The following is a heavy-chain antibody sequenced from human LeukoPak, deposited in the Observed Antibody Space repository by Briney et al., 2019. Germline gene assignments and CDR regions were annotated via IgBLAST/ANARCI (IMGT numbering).Heavy chain of an antibody. CDR2: IYPDDSDT. CDR3: ARPRTHSGSYSWAFDI. D-gene: IGHD1-26*01. CDR1: GYSFTTYW. J-gene: IGHJ3*02. V-gene: IGHV5-51*01. Sequence: GESLKISCLGSGYSFTTYWIGWVRQMPGKGLEWMGIIYPDDSDTTFSPSFQGQVTMSADKSINTAYLQWSSLKASDTAMYYCARPRTHSGSYSWAFDIWGQGTMVTVSS.